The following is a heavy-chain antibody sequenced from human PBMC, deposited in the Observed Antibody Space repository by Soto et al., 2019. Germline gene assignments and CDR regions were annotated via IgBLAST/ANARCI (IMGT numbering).Heavy chain of an antibody. CDR1: GYTFTSYG. V-gene: IGHV1-18*01. Sequence: ASVKVSCKASGYTFTSYGISWVRQAPGQGLEWMGWISAYNGNTNYAQKFQGWVTMTRDTSISTAYMELSRLRSDDTAVYYCARGQEMATIPVYGTDVWGQGTTVTVSS. CDR2: ISAYNGNT. J-gene: IGHJ6*02. D-gene: IGHD5-12*01. CDR3: ARGQEMATIPVYGTDV.